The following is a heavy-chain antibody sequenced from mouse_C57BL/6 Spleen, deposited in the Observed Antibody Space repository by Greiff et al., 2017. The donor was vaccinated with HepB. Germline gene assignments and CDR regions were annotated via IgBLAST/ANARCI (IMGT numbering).Heavy chain of an antibody. CDR3: ARIPYDYDGAWFAY. V-gene: IGHV1-81*01. CDR1: GYTFTSYG. CDR2: IYPRSGNT. J-gene: IGHJ3*01. Sequence: VQLQQSGAELARPGASVKLSCKASGYTFTSYGISWVKQRTGQGLEWIGEIYPRSGNTYYNEKFKGKATLTADKSSSTAYMELRSLTSEDSAVYFCARIPYDYDGAWFAYWGQGTLVTVSA. D-gene: IGHD2-4*01.